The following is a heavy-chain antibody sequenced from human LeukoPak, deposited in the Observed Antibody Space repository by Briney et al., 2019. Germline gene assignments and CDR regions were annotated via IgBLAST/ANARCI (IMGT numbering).Heavy chain of an antibody. Sequence: SETPSLTCAVYGGSFSGYYWSWIRQPPGKGLEWIGEINHSGSTNYNPSLKGRVTISVDTSKNQFSLKLSSVTAADTAVYYCARRKGYCSSTSCYTGLGAFDIWGQGTMVTVSS. J-gene: IGHJ3*02. CDR3: ARRKGYCSSTSCYTGLGAFDI. CDR2: INHSGST. CDR1: GGSFSGYY. D-gene: IGHD2-2*02. V-gene: IGHV4-34*01.